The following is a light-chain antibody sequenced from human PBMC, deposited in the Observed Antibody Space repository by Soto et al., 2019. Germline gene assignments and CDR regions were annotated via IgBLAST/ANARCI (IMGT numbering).Light chain of an antibody. Sequence: QSALTQPASVSGSPGQSITISCTGTSSDVGGYKYVSWYQQHPDKAPKLIIFEVSNRPSGISSRFSGSKSGNTASLTISGLQAEDEADYYCSSYTRSSTSYVFGTGTKLTVL. J-gene: IGLJ1*01. V-gene: IGLV2-14*01. CDR1: SSDVGGYKY. CDR3: SSYTRSSTSYV. CDR2: EVS.